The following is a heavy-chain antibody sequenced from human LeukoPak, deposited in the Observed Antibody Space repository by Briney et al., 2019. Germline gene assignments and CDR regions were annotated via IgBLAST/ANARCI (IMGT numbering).Heavy chain of an antibody. J-gene: IGHJ6*02. CDR2: ISATGGTT. CDR3: APPYGMDV. V-gene: IGHV3-23*01. Sequence: GGSLRLSCAASGFTFSSYAMSWVRQAPRKGLEWVSAISATGGTTHYADSVKGRFTISRDNSKNTVYLQMNSLRAEDTAVYYCAPPYGMDVWGQGTTVTVSS. CDR1: GFTFSSYA.